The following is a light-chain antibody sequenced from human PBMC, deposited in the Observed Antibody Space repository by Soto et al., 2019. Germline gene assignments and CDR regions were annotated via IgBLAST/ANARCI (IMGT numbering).Light chain of an antibody. CDR1: SSDVGGYNY. Sequence: QSVLTQPASVSGSPGQSITISCTGTSSDVGGYNYVSWYQQQSGKAPKLIIYEDISRASGVSNRFSGSKSGNTASLTISGLQAEDEADYSCSSFTTSSLYVFGNGTKVTVL. V-gene: IGLV2-14*01. CDR3: SSFTTSSLYV. CDR2: EDI. J-gene: IGLJ1*01.